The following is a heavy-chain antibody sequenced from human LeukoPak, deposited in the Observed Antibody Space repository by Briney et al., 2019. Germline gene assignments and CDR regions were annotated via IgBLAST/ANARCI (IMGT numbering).Heavy chain of an antibody. J-gene: IGHJ4*02. CDR1: GFTFSNYW. D-gene: IGHD6-19*01. Sequence: GVSLRLSCAASGFTFSNYWMTWVRQAPGKGLEWVADIKNDGSEKHYVDSVKGRFTISRDNDKNSLSLQMKSLRDEDTAIYFCARKNSGWRFFWDYWGQGSLLSASS. CDR2: IKNDGSEK. CDR3: ARKNSGWRFFWDY. V-gene: IGHV3-7*03.